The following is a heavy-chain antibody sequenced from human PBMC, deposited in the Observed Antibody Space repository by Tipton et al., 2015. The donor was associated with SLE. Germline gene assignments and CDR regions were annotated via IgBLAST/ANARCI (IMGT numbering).Heavy chain of an antibody. V-gene: IGHV4-39*01. D-gene: IGHD6-13*01. J-gene: IGHJ2*01. Sequence: TLSLTCTVSGDSFSIYSWGWIRQPPGKGLEWIGSIYYSGSTSYNPSLKSRVTMSVDTSKNQFSPKLSDVTAADTAVYYCARPGIAVVGTTFNWYFDLWGRGSLVTVSS. CDR1: GDSFSIYS. CDR3: ARPGIAVVGTTFNWYFDL. CDR2: IYYSGST.